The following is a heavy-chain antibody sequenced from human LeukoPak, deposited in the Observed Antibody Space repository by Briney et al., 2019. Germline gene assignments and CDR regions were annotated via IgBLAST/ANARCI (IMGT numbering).Heavy chain of an antibody. V-gene: IGHV3-21*01. D-gene: IGHD2-2*02. CDR2: ISSSSSYI. CDR1: GFTFSTYS. Sequence: GGSLRLSCAASGFTFSTYSMNWVRQAPGKGLEWVSCISSSSSYIYYADSVKGRFTISRDNAKNSLYLQMNSLRVEDTAVYYCAGYCSSTSCYKMAYWGQGTLVTVSS. CDR3: AGYCSSTSCYKMAY. J-gene: IGHJ4*02.